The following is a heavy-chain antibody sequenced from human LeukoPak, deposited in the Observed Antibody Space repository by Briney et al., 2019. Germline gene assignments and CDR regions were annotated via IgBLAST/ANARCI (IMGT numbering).Heavy chain of an antibody. V-gene: IGHV3-30-3*01. CDR3: ARARRGYYDSSGYYYGGWFDP. CDR2: ISYDGSNK. CDR1: GFTFSSYA. J-gene: IGHJ5*02. Sequence: GGSLRLSCAASGFTFSSYAMHWVRQAPGKGLEWVAVISYDGSNKYYADSVKSRFTISRDNSKNTLYLQMNSLRAEDTAVYYCARARRGYYDSSGYYYGGWFDPWGQGTLVTVSS. D-gene: IGHD3-22*01.